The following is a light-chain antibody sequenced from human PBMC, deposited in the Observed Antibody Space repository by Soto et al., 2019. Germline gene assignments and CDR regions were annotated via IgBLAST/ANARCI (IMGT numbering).Light chain of an antibody. V-gene: IGLV1-44*01. J-gene: IGLJ2*01. CDR3: ASWDDSLNTLV. Sequence: QSVLTQPPSASGTPGQRVTISCSGSFSNVGSTSVNWYQQQFPVAAPKLLIYNNDQRPSGVPDRFSGSRSGTSDSLAISGLQSEDEADYYCASWDDSLNTLVFGGGTKLTVL. CDR2: NND. CDR1: FSNVGSTS.